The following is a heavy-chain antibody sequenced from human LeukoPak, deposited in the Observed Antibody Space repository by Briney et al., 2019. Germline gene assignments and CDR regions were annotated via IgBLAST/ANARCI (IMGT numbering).Heavy chain of an antibody. D-gene: IGHD3-10*01. CDR3: ARGPLLWFGEFPYYFDY. J-gene: IGHJ4*02. CDR2: IYYSGST. Sequence: SQTLSLTCTVSGGSISSGGYYWSWIRQHPGKGLEWIGYIYYSGSTYYNPSLKSRVTIPVNTSKNQFSLKLSSVTAADTAVYYCARGPLLWFGEFPYYFDYWGQGTLVTVSS. V-gene: IGHV4-31*03. CDR1: GGSISSGGYY.